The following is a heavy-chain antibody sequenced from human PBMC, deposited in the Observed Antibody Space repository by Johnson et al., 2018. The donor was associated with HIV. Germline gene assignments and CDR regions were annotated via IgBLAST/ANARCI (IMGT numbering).Heavy chain of an antibody. Sequence: VQLVESGGGLVQPGGSLRLSCAASGFTFSSNYMRWVRQAPGKGLEWVSVICSGGGTYYEGSVQGRFTISRDNSKNTLYLQMNSLRPQDTAVYYCARTRQGAFDIWGQGTMVTVSS. J-gene: IGHJ3*02. CDR3: ARTRQGAFDI. CDR1: GFTFSSNY. CDR2: ICSGGGT. V-gene: IGHV3-66*02.